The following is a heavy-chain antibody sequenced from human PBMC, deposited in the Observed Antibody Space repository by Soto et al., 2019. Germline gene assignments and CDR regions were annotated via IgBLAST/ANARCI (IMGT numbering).Heavy chain of an antibody. D-gene: IGHD2-2*01. CDR2: TYYRSKWYN. J-gene: IGHJ6*02. CDR3: VRDEGYCSSTRYPHFYYGMDV. V-gene: IGHV6-1*01. CDR1: GDSVSSNSAA. Sequence: SQTLSLTCAISGDSVSSNSAAWNWIRQSPSRGLEWLGRTYYRSKWYNDYAVSVKSRITINPDTSKNQFSLQLNSVTPEDTAVYYCVRDEGYCSSTRYPHFYYGMDVWGQGTTVTVSS.